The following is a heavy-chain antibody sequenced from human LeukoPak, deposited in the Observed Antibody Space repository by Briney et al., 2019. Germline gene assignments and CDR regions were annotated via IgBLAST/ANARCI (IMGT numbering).Heavy chain of an antibody. CDR2: IIPIFGTA. J-gene: IGHJ6*03. CDR1: GGTFSSYA. CDR3: AGTYYDFWSGYSHHYYYMDV. Sequence: SVKVSCKASGGTFSSYAISWVRQAPGQGLEWMGGIIPIFGTANYAQKFQGRVTITADESTSTAYMELSSLRSEDTAVYYCAGTYYDFWSGYSHHYYYMDVWGKGTTVTVSS. V-gene: IGHV1-69*13. D-gene: IGHD3-3*01.